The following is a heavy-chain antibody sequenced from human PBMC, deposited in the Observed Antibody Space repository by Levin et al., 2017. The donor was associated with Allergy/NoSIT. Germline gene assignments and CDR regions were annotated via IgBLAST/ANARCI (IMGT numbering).Heavy chain of an antibody. CDR2: INWNGDGA. Sequence: GESLKISCSASGFIFDDYGMSWVRQVPGKGLEWVAGINWNGDGAVYADSVKDRFTISRDNAKSSLYLRVSRLRAEDTALYHYARVFSRELAYHYYFGMDLWGQGTTVTVS. J-gene: IGHJ6*02. CDR1: GFIFDDYG. CDR3: ARVFSRELAYHYYFGMDL. V-gene: IGHV3-20*01. D-gene: IGHD3-10*01.